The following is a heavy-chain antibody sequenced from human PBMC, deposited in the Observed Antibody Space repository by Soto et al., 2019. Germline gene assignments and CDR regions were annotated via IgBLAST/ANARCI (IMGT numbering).Heavy chain of an antibody. D-gene: IGHD5-12*01. V-gene: IGHV4-31*03. J-gene: IGHJ3*02. CDR2: IYYSGST. CDR3: ARAGDIVATMGAFDI. Sequence: QVQLQESGPGLVKPSQTLSLTCTVSGGSISSGGYYWSWIRQHPGKGLEWIGYIYYSGSTYYNPSLTSRVTIXXDXSXXQFSLKLSSVTAADTAVYYCARAGDIVATMGAFDIWGQGTMVTVSS. CDR1: GGSISSGGYY.